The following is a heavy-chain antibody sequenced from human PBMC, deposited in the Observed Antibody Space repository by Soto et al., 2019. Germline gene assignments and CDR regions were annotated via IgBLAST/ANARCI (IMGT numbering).Heavy chain of an antibody. V-gene: IGHV1-3*04. CDR1: GYTLTSYA. CDR2: INTGNGNT. D-gene: IGHD3-22*01. CDR3: ARVVVVIPPGYYYAMDV. Sequence: GASVKVSCKDSGYTLTSYAMHWVRQAPEQRLEWMGWINTGNGNTKYSQKFQGRVTITRDTSASTAYMELSSLRSDDTAVYYCARVVVVIPPGYYYAMDVWGQGTTVTVSS. J-gene: IGHJ6*02.